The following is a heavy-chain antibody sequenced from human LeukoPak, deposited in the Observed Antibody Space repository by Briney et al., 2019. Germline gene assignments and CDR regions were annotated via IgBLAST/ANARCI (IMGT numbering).Heavy chain of an antibody. CDR3: ARGWRPWSRYFDL. D-gene: IGHD3-3*01. V-gene: IGHV4-34*01. Sequence: PSETLSLTCAVYGGSFSGYYWSWIRQPPGKGLEWIGEINHSGSTNYNPSLKSRVTISVDTSKNQFSLKLSSVTAADTAVYYCARGWRPWSRYFDLWGRGTLVTVSS. CDR1: GGSFSGYY. J-gene: IGHJ2*01. CDR2: INHSGST.